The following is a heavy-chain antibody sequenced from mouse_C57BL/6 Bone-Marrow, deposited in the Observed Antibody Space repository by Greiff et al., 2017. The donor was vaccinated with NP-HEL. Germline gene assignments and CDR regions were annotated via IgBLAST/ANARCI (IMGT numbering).Heavy chain of an antibody. CDR2: IYPRSGNT. D-gene: IGHD1-1*01. Sequence: QVHVKQSGAELARPGASVKLSCKASGYTFTSYGISWVKQRTGQGLEWIGEIYPRSGNTYYNEKFKGKATLTADKSSSTAYMELRSLTSEDSAVYFCARPLYGSSPYYFDYWGQGTTLTVSS. V-gene: IGHV1-81*01. CDR3: ARPLYGSSPYYFDY. CDR1: GYTFTSYG. J-gene: IGHJ2*01.